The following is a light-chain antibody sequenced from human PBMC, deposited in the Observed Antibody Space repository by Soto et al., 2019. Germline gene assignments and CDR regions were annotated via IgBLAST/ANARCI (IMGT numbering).Light chain of an antibody. CDR3: KQYGTSPGT. Sequence: EIVLTQSPGSLSLSPGERATLSCRASQSVSSGYVAWYQQKPGQSPRLLVYGAGNRASGIQDRFRGSGSGTDFTLTISGLQNEDFAVYYCKQYGTSPGTFGQGTKVDIK. J-gene: IGKJ1*01. CDR1: QSVSSGY. CDR2: GAG. V-gene: IGKV3-20*01.